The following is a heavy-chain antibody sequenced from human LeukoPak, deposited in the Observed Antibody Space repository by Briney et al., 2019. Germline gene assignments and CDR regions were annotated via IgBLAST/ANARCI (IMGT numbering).Heavy chain of an antibody. Sequence: PSETLSLTCTVSGGSISSSNYYWGWIRQPPGKGLEWIGNIYYSGSTYYNPSLKSRVTISVDKSKNQFSLKLSSVTAADTAVYYCASRDVLRYFDWLLYTNYYYYYMDVWGKGTTVTVSS. CDR1: GGSISSSNYY. CDR2: IYYSGST. D-gene: IGHD3-9*01. J-gene: IGHJ6*03. V-gene: IGHV4-39*07. CDR3: ASRDVLRYFDWLLYTNYYYYYMDV.